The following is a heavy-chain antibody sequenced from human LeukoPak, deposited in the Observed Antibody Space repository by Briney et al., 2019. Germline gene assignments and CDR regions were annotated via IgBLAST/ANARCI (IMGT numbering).Heavy chain of an antibody. Sequence: NLGESLKISCKGSGYSFTNYWIGWVRQMPGKGLEWTGIIYPADSDTRYSPSFQGQVTISADKSISTAYLQWSSLKASDTATYYCARRSQMATIDFDYWGQGTLVTVSS. D-gene: IGHD5-24*01. CDR2: IYPADSDT. CDR1: GYSFTNYW. J-gene: IGHJ4*02. V-gene: IGHV5-51*01. CDR3: ARRSQMATIDFDY.